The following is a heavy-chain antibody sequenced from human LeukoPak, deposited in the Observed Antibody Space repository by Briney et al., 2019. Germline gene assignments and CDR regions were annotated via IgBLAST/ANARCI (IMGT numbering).Heavy chain of an antibody. Sequence: GGSLRLSCAASGFTFSNYATSWVRQAPGKGLEWVSAISASGGSTYYADSVKGRVTISRDNSKNTLSLQMNSLRVEDTAVYYCAKRYCGGGSCYAAYWGQGTLVTVSS. CDR3: AKRYCGGGSCYAAY. V-gene: IGHV3-23*01. CDR1: GFTFSNYA. J-gene: IGHJ4*02. D-gene: IGHD2-15*01. CDR2: ISASGGST.